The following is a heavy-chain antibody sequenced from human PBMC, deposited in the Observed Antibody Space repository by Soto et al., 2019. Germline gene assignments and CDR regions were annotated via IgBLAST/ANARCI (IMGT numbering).Heavy chain of an antibody. V-gene: IGHV3-48*02. D-gene: IGHD6-19*01. J-gene: IGHJ4*02. CDR1: GFTFSTDS. CDR2: ISTSGATR. CDR3: ARFFGSGFDY. Sequence: GGSLRLSCVASGFTFSTDSMNWGRQAPGKGLEWVAHISTSGATRYYADSVKGRFTISRDNAKTSLYLQMDSLRNEDTVVYYCARFFGSGFDYWGQGTLVTVSS.